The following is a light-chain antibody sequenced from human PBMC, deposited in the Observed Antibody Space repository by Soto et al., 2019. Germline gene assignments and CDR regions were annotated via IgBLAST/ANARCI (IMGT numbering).Light chain of an antibody. Sequence: IQLTQSPSSLSASVGGRVAITFRASQGISSYLAWYQQKPGKAPKLLIYAASTLQSGVPSRFSGSGSGTDFTLTISSLQPEDFATYYCQQAYSFPITFGQGTRLEIK. V-gene: IGKV1-9*01. CDR3: QQAYSFPIT. J-gene: IGKJ5*01. CDR1: QGISSY. CDR2: AAS.